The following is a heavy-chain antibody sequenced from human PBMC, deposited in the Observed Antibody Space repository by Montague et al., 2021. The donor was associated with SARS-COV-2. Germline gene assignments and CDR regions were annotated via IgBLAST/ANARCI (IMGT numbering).Heavy chain of an antibody. CDR3: ARLGEGVVPAPILGVGPYYSYFYMCV. Sequence: SETLSLTCAVYGGSFSGYYWNWIRQPPGKGLEWIGEINHSGSAKYNPSLKRRVTISVDTSKNQFSLKLNSVTAADTAVYYCARLGEGVVPAPILGVGPYYSYFYMCVWGKGATVTVSS. D-gene: IGHD2-2*02. J-gene: IGHJ6*03. V-gene: IGHV4-34*01. CDR2: INHSGSA. CDR1: GGSFSGYY.